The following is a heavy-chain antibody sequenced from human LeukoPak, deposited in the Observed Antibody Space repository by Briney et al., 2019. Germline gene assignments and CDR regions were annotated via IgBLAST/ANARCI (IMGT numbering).Heavy chain of an antibody. CDR2: IYSGGNK. D-gene: IGHD6-13*01. V-gene: IGHV3-66*01. CDR1: GFTVSSSY. Sequence: GGSLRLSCAASGFTVSSSYMSWGRQAPGKGMEWGSVIYSGGNKYYPDSGKGKFNISRDNSKNTLYLQMNSLRAEDTAVYYCARGSYSTSWYLDYWGQGTLVAVSS. CDR3: ARGSYSTSWYLDY. J-gene: IGHJ4*02.